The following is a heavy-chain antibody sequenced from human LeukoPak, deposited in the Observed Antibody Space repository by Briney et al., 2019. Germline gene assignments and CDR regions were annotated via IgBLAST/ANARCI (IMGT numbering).Heavy chain of an antibody. CDR3: ARAGPYDAFDI. CDR1: GFSVNSNY. D-gene: IGHD1-14*01. Sequence: GGSLRLSCAASGFSVNSNYMSWVRQAPGKGLEWALVIYSGGSTYYADSVKGRFTISRQISKNTLYLQMNSLRAEDTAVYYCARAGPYDAFDIWGQGTMVTVSS. CDR2: IYSGGST. J-gene: IGHJ3*02. V-gene: IGHV3-53*04.